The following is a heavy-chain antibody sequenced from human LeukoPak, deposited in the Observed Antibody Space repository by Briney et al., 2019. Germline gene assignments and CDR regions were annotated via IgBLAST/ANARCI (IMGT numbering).Heavy chain of an antibody. Sequence: SETLSLTCTVSGGSISSGDYYWSWIRQPPGKGLEWIGYIYYSGSTYYNPSLKSRVTISVDTSKNQFSLKLSSVTAADTAVYYCARSSGGSSWYPDYYYYTDVWGKGTTVTVSS. CDR2: IYYSGST. V-gene: IGHV4-30-4*08. CDR3: ARSSGGSSWYPDYYYYTDV. D-gene: IGHD6-13*01. CDR1: GGSISSGDYY. J-gene: IGHJ6*03.